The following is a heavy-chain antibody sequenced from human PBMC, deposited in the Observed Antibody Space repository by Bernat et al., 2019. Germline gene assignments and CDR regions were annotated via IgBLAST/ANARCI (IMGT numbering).Heavy chain of an antibody. V-gene: IGHV3-23*01. Sequence: EVQLLESGGGLVQPGGSLRLSCAASGFTFSSYAMSWVRQAPGKGLEWVSAISGSGGSTYYADSVKGRFTISRDNSKNTLYLQMNSLRAEDTAVYYGAKVGYFDWLLYYFDYWGQGTLVTVSS. CDR3: AKVGYFDWLLYYFDY. J-gene: IGHJ4*02. D-gene: IGHD3-9*01. CDR1: GFTFSSYA. CDR2: ISGSGGST.